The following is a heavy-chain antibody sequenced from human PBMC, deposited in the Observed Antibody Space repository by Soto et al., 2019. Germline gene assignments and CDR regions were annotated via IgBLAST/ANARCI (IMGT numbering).Heavy chain of an antibody. V-gene: IGHV1-69*02. CDR3: AGALPTLVRGELTVGV. D-gene: IGHD3-10*01. CDR1: GGTFSSYT. CDR2: IIPILGIE. J-gene: IGHJ3*01. Sequence: QVQLVQSGDEVKKPGSSVKVSCKASGGTFSSYTISWVRQAPGHGLEWMGRIIPILGIENYAQKFQGRVTITADKSTSTAYMELSSLRSEDTAVYYCAGALPTLVRGELTVGVWGQGTMVTVSS.